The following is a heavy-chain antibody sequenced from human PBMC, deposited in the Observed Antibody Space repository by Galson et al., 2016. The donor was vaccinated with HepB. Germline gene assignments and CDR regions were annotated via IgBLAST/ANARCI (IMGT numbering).Heavy chain of an antibody. D-gene: IGHD2-2*01. CDR1: EYNFTNYW. Sequence: QSGAEVKKPGESLKISCKGSEYNFTNYWIGWVRQMPGKGLEWMGIIHPSDSDTRYSPSFQGQFTISADRSINTAYLHWSSLKASDTAMYYCARHMSRIVVVPGYGMDVWGQGTTVTVSS. CDR3: ARHMSRIVVVPGYGMDV. J-gene: IGHJ6*02. CDR2: IHPSDSDT. V-gene: IGHV5-51*01.